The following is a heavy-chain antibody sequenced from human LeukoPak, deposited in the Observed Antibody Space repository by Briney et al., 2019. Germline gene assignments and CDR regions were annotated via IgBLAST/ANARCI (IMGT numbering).Heavy chain of an antibody. J-gene: IGHJ4*02. V-gene: IGHV1-8*01. Sequence: ASVKVSCKASGYTFTSYDINWARQATGQGLEWMGWMNPNSGNTGYAQKFQGRVTMTRNTSISTAYMELSSLRSEDTAVYYCARDGHYYGSGAIAGFDYWGQGTLVTVSS. CDR2: MNPNSGNT. CDR3: ARDGHYYGSGAIAGFDY. D-gene: IGHD3-10*01. CDR1: GYTFTSYD.